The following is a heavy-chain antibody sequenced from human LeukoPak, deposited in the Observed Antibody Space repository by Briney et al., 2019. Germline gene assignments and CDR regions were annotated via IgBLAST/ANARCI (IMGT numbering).Heavy chain of an antibody. CDR3: ARAVTSTEGY. CDR2: INEYGSKK. CDR1: GFTFSTYW. Sequence: GGSLRLSCAASGFTFSTYWMTWVRQAPGKGLEWVARINEYGSKKSYVDSVKGRFTISRDNAQKSLYLEMNSLRAEDTAVYYCARAVTSTEGYWGQGTLVTVSS. J-gene: IGHJ4*02. V-gene: IGHV3-7*03.